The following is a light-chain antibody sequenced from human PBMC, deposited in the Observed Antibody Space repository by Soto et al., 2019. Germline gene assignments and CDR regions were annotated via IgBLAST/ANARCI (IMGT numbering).Light chain of an antibody. Sequence: IVLTQSPGTLSLSPGERATLSCRPSQSVSSSYLAWYQQKPGQAPRLLIYGASSRATGIPARFSGSGSGTDFTLTISRLEPEDFAVFYCQVYGPSPPITFGQGTRLEI. V-gene: IGKV3-20*01. CDR1: QSVSSSY. CDR3: QVYGPSPPIT. J-gene: IGKJ5*01. CDR2: GAS.